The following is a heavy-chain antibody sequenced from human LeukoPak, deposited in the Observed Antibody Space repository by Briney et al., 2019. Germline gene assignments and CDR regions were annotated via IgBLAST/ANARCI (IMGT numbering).Heavy chain of an antibody. CDR1: GGSISSYY. Sequence: SETLSLTCTVSGGSISSYYWSWIRQSPGKGLEWIGYIYYSGSTNYNPSLKSRVTISVDTSKNQFSLKLSSVTAADTAVYYCARGEKYSYGTYYYYYMDVWGKGTTVTVSS. CDR3: ARGEKYSYGTYYYYYMDV. J-gene: IGHJ6*03. CDR2: IYYSGST. V-gene: IGHV4-59*01. D-gene: IGHD5-18*01.